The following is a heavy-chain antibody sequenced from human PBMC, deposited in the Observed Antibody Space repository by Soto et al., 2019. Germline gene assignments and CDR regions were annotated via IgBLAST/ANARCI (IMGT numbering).Heavy chain of an antibody. J-gene: IGHJ5*02. CDR1: GGSMNIYY. V-gene: IGHV4-59*01. CDR2: VRDTGST. Sequence: QVRLQESGPGQVKPSETLSLTCTVSGGSMNIYYWTWIRQPPGKGLEWIGYVRDTGSTNYTPSLKSRVTISIDTSRNQFSLSLSSVTAADTAVYFCARYSPPKKTYDSNPGWFDPWGQGTLVAVSS. D-gene: IGHD3-22*01. CDR3: ARYSPPKKTYDSNPGWFDP.